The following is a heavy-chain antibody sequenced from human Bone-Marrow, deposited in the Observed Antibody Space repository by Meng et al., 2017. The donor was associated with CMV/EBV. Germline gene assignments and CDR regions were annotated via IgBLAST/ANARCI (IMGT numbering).Heavy chain of an antibody. V-gene: IGHV3-15*01. Sequence: GESLKISCAASGFTFSNAWMSWVRQAPGKGLEWVGRTKSKTDGGTTDYAAPVKGRFTISRDDSKNTLYLQMNSLKTEDTAVYYCTTSMVRGVIITGPLGYWGQGTLVTVSS. D-gene: IGHD3-10*01. J-gene: IGHJ4*02. CDR3: TTSMVRGVIITGPLGY. CDR2: TKSKTDGGTT. CDR1: GFTFSNAW.